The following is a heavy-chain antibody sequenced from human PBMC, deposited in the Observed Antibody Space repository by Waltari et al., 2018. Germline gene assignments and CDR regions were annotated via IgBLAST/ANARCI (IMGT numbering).Heavy chain of an antibody. D-gene: IGHD2-8*01. CDR2: INNSGRT. CDR3: ARGRFNTPPGYCTNGVCRRNWFDP. J-gene: IGHJ5*02. V-gene: IGHV4-34*01. CDR1: GGSFSGYY. Sequence: QVQLQQWGAGLLKPSETLSLTCAVYGGSFSGYYWSWIGQPPGKGLEWLGEINNSGRTNYNPSLKSRVTISVDTSKNQFSLKLSSVTAADTAVYYCARGRFNTPPGYCTNGVCRRNWFDPWGQGTLVTVSS.